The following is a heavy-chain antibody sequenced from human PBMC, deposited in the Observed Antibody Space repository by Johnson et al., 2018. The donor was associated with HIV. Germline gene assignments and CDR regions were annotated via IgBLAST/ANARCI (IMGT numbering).Heavy chain of an antibody. CDR1: GFTFSNAW. V-gene: IGHV3-30*18. Sequence: VQLVESGGGLVKPGGSLRLSCAASGFTFSNAWMSWVRQAPGKGLEWVAVISYDGSKKYYADSVQGRFTISRDNSKNTLYLQMNSLRTEDSALYYCAKDFGSGWADAFDIWGQGTMVTVSS. CDR2: ISYDGSKK. D-gene: IGHD6-19*01. J-gene: IGHJ3*02. CDR3: AKDFGSGWADAFDI.